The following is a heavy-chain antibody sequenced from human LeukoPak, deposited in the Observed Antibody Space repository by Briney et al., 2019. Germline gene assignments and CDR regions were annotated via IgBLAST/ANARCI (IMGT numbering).Heavy chain of an antibody. D-gene: IGHD1-1*01. CDR2: ISWNSGSI. J-gene: IGHJ4*02. CDR3: ARDSWTPLDY. CDR1: GFTFDDYA. V-gene: IGHV3-9*01. Sequence: GGSLRLSCAASGFTFDDYAMHWVRQAPGKGLEWVSGISWNSGSIGYADSVKGRFTISRDNAKNSLYLQMNSLRAEDTAVYYCARDSWTPLDYWGQGTLVTVSS.